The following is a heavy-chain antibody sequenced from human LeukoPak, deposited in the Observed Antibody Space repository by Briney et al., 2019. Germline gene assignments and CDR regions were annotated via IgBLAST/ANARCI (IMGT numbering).Heavy chain of an antibody. D-gene: IGHD1/OR15-1a*01. CDR2: INGTAIDT. CDR3: ARETQQHYSVGGMDV. J-gene: IGHJ6*02. CDR1: GFSIMNSA. Sequence: GGSLRLSCAASGFSIMNSAMNWVRQAPGKGLEWVSAINGTAIDTDYADSVKGRFTISRAYSKNTLYLQMNSLRAGDTAVYYCARETQQHYSVGGMDVWGQGTTVTVSS. V-gene: IGHV3-23*01.